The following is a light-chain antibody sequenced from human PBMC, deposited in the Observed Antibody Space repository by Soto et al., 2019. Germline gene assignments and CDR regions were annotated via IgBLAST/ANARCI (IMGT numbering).Light chain of an antibody. CDR3: QQYGSSLSIT. CDR2: GAS. Sequence: EMVLTQSPGTLSLSPGERATLSCSASQSVSSSYLAWYQQKPGQAPRLLIYGASSRATGIPDRFSGSGSGTDFTLTISRLEPEDFAVYYCQQYGSSLSITFGQGTKV. CDR1: QSVSSSY. V-gene: IGKV3-20*01. J-gene: IGKJ1*01.